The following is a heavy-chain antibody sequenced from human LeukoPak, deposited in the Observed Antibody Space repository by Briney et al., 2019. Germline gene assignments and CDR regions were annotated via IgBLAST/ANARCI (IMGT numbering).Heavy chain of an antibody. J-gene: IGHJ3*02. CDR1: GFTFSSYE. CDR2: ISSGGGTI. Sequence: GGSLRLSCAASGFTFSSYEMDWVRQAPGKGLEWVAYISSGGGTIYYADSVRGRFTISRDNARNSLYLQMNSLRAEDTAVYYCAKEFTPESSGFDAFDIWGQGTMVTASS. V-gene: IGHV3-48*03. D-gene: IGHD3-22*01. CDR3: AKEFTPESSGFDAFDI.